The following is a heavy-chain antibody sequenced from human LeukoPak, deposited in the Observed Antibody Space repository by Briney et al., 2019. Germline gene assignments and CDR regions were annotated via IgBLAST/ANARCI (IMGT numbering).Heavy chain of an antibody. J-gene: IGHJ5*02. Sequence: PSETLSLTCTVSGGSISSSSYYWGWIRQPPGKGLEWIGSIYYSGSTYYNPSLKSRVTISVDTSKNQFSLKLSSVTAADTAVYYCARHLPGYCSSTSCSKHGGNRFDPWGQATLVTVSS. CDR1: GGSISSSSYY. CDR2: IYYSGST. CDR3: ARHLPGYCSSTSCSKHGGNRFDP. D-gene: IGHD2-2*01. V-gene: IGHV4-39*01.